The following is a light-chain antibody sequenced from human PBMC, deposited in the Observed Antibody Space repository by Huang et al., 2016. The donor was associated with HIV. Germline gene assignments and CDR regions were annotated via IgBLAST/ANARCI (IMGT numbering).Light chain of an antibody. V-gene: IGKV3-15*01. J-gene: IGKJ1*01. Sequence: IVMTQSPDTLSVSPGEKATLSRRAGQNIVHSLAWYTQKPGQAPKLLIYGPANRATGLPGRFSGSGSGTEFTLTISGLQSDDFGVYYCQQYRNWPPVTFGQGTKVEI. CDR3: QQYRNWPPVT. CDR2: GPA. CDR1: QNIVHS.